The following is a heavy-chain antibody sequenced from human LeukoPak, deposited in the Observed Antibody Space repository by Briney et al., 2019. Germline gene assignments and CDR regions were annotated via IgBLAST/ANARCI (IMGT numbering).Heavy chain of an antibody. CDR1: GYTFTNYA. J-gene: IGHJ4*02. Sequence: ASVKVSCKASGYTFTNYAITWVRQAPGQGLEWMGMINPNGGNTSFVQKFQGRVTFTRDTTMRTAYMELSSLRSDDTAVYFCARGASRSFDYWGQGTLVTVSS. CDR3: ARGASRSFDY. V-gene: IGHV1-8*01. CDR2: INPNGGNT.